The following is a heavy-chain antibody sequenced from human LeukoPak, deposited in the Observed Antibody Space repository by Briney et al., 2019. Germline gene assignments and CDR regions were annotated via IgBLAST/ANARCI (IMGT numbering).Heavy chain of an antibody. CDR1: GYTFTSYG. Sequence: ASVKVSCKASGYTFTSYGISWVRRAPGQGLEWMGWISAYNGNTNYAQKLQGRVTMTTDTSTSTAYMELRSLRSDDTAVYYCTRYVTSSSWYGTTWYYYGMDVWGQGTTVTVSS. CDR3: TRYVTSSSWYGTTWYYYGMDV. V-gene: IGHV1-18*01. D-gene: IGHD6-13*01. CDR2: ISAYNGNT. J-gene: IGHJ6*02.